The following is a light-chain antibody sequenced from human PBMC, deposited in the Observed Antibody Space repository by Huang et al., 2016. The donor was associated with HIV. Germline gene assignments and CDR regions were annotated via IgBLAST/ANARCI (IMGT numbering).Light chain of an antibody. CDR3: HQRDNWLT. V-gene: IGKV3-11*01. Sequence: VLTQSPATLSLSPGQRATLFCRASQSVGTALGWYQQQPGQAPRLLIYSASQRAAGTPAGFSGSGSGTHFTLTINSLETDDVATYFCHQRDNWLTFGGGTKVEIK. J-gene: IGKJ4*01. CDR2: SAS. CDR1: QSVGTA.